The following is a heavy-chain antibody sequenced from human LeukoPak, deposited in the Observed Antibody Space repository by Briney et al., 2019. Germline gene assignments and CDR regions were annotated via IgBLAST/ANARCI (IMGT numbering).Heavy chain of an antibody. V-gene: IGHV4-39*01. J-gene: IGHJ4*02. D-gene: IGHD3-10*01. CDR3: ATPGMVRGVKTFGY. CDR2: IYYSGST. Sequence: SETLSLTCTVSGGSISSSSYYWGWIRQPPGKGLEWIGSIYYSGSTYYNPSLKSRVTISVDTSKNQFSLKLSSVTAAGTAVYYCATPGMVRGVKTFGYWGQGTLVTVSS. CDR1: GGSISSSSYY.